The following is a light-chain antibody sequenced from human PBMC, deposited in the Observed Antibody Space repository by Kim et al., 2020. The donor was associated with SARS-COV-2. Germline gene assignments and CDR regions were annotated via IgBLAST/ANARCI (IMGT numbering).Light chain of an antibody. V-gene: IGKV4-1*01. CDR3: QQHYNTPWT. Sequence: ATISCKSSQSVLYSSNNQNYLAWYQHKPGQPPKLLIYWASTRESGVPDRFSGSGSGTDFTLTISSLQAEDVAVYYCQQHYNTPWTFGQGTKVDIK. CDR2: WAS. CDR1: QSVLYSSNNQNY. J-gene: IGKJ1*01.